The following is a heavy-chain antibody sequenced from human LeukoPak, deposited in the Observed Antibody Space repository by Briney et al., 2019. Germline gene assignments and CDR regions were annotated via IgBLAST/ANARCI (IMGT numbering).Heavy chain of an antibody. CDR2: ISSTGSDM. CDR3: ALPTREPKY. Sequence: GGSLRLSCVASGLTFSDAYMTWFRQAPGKALEWISYISSTGSDMTYADSVKGRFTISRDNAKKSLYLQMNSLRAEDTAVYYCALPTREPKYWGQGTLVTVFS. D-gene: IGHD1-26*01. CDR1: GLTFSDAY. J-gene: IGHJ4*02. V-gene: IGHV3-11*01.